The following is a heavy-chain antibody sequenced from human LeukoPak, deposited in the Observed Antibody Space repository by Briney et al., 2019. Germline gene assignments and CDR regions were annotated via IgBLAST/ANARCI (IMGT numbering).Heavy chain of an antibody. Sequence: KPGGSLRFSCAASGFTFSSYSMNWVRQAPGKGLEWVSSISSSSSYIYYADSVKGRFTISRDNAKNSLYLQMNSLRAEDTAVYYCARTVGATNIYYYGMDVWGQGTTVTVSS. J-gene: IGHJ6*02. CDR3: ARTVGATNIYYYGMDV. CDR1: GFTFSSYS. D-gene: IGHD1-26*01. V-gene: IGHV3-21*01. CDR2: ISSSSSYI.